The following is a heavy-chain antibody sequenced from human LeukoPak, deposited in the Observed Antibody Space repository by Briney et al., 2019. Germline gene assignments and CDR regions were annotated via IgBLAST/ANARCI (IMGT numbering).Heavy chain of an antibody. J-gene: IGHJ3*02. CDR3: ARLLLQSESSMVAPVGAFDI. CDR2: INHSGST. CDR1: GGSFSGYY. V-gene: IGHV4-34*01. Sequence: SETLSLTCAVYGGSFSGYYWSWIRRPPGKGLEWIGEINHSGSTYYNPSLKSRVTISVDTSKNQFSLKLSSVTAAGTAVYYCARLLLQSESSMVAPVGAFDIWGQGTMVTVSS. D-gene: IGHD2-15*01.